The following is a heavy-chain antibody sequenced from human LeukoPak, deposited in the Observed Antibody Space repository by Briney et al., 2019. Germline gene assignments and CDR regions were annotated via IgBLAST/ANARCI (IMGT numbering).Heavy chain of an antibody. J-gene: IGHJ6*02. D-gene: IGHD3-3*01. CDR3: ARVFKGSHDFWSGYSEPYYYGMDV. CDR1: GGSISSYY. Sequence: PSETLSLTRTVSGGSISSYYWSWIRQPPGKGLEWIGYIYYSGSTNYNPSLKSRVTISVDTSKNQYSLKLSSVTAADTAVYYCARVFKGSHDFWSGYSEPYYYGMDVWGQGTTVTVSS. V-gene: IGHV4-59*01. CDR2: IYYSGST.